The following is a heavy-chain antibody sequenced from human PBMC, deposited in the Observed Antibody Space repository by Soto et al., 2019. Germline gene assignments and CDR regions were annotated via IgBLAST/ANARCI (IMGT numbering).Heavy chain of an antibody. D-gene: IGHD1-26*01. Sequence: SETLSLTCTVSGGSISSYYWSWIRQPPGKGLQWIGYIYYSGSTNYNPSLKSRVTISADSSKNQFSLKLDSVTAADSAVYYCARHLRELNWFDPWGQGTLVTVSS. CDR2: IYYSGST. CDR1: GGSISSYY. V-gene: IGHV4-59*08. CDR3: ARHLRELNWFDP. J-gene: IGHJ5*02.